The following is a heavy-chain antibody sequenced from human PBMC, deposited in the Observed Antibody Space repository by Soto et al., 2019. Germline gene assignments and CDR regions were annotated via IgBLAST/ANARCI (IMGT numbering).Heavy chain of an antibody. CDR1: GDTFTSYY. CDR2: INPHGGST. V-gene: IGHV1-46*01. D-gene: IGHD3-3*01. Sequence: ASVKVSCKAPGDTFTSYYLHWVRQAPGQGLEWMGVINPHGGSTKYAQKFQGRITMTRDTSRSTVYMELGSLRSDDTAIYYCARSSGGNFGINIEGSNWFDPWGQGPLVTVSS. J-gene: IGHJ5*02. CDR3: ARSSGGNFGINIEGSNWFDP.